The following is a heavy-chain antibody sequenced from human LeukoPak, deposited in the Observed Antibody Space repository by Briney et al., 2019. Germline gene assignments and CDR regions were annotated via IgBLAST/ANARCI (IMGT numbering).Heavy chain of an antibody. J-gene: IGHJ4*02. D-gene: IGHD3-22*01. CDR2: IIYDGSDK. Sequence: GGSLRLSCAASGFTFSNYAMHWVRQAPGKGLEWVAVIIYDGSDKNYADSVKGRFTISRDNSKNTLYVQMNSLRAEDTAVYYCARDVSGYYSLDYWGQGTLVTVSS. V-gene: IGHV3-30-3*01. CDR3: ARDVSGYYSLDY. CDR1: GFTFSNYA.